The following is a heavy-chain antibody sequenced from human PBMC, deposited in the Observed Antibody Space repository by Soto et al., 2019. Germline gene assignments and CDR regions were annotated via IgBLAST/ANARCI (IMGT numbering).Heavy chain of an antibody. Sequence: EVQLLESGGGLVQPGGSLRLSCAASGFTFSSYAMSWVRQAPGKGLEWVSAISGSGGSTYYADSVKGRFTISRDNSNNTLYLQMNSLRAEDTAVYYCAKPYHLLVNGDYWGQGTLVTVSS. J-gene: IGHJ4*02. CDR1: GFTFSSYA. V-gene: IGHV3-23*01. CDR2: ISGSGGST. D-gene: IGHD2-15*01. CDR3: AKPYHLLVNGDY.